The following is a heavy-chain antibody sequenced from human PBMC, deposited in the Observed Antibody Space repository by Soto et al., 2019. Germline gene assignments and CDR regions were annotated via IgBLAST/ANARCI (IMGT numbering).Heavy chain of an antibody. Sequence: ASVKVSCKASGYTFTSYDINWVRQATGQGLEWMGWMNPNSGNTGYAQKFQGRVTMTRNTSISTAYMELSSLRSEDTAVYYCARRAQQLAWFDPWGQGTLVTVSS. V-gene: IGHV1-8*01. CDR1: GYTFTSYD. CDR3: ARRAQQLAWFDP. CDR2: MNPNSGNT. D-gene: IGHD6-13*01. J-gene: IGHJ5*02.